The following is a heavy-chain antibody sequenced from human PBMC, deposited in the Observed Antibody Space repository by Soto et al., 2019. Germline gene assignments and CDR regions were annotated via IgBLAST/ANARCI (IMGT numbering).Heavy chain of an antibody. CDR1: GGSISTSSHY. CDR2: IYYSGST. CDR3: ASLFYYDSSGFYYFFDY. J-gene: IGHJ4*02. D-gene: IGHD3-22*01. V-gene: IGHV4-39*01. Sequence: SETLSLTCTVSGGSISTSSHYWCWIRQPPGKGLEWIGYIYYSGSTYYNPSLKSRVTISVDTSKSQFSLKLSSVTAADTAVYYCASLFYYDSSGFYYFFDYWGQGTLVTVSS.